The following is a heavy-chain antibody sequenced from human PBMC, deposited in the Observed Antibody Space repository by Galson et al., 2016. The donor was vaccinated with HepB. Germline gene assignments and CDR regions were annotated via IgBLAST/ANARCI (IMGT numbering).Heavy chain of an antibody. CDR2: IYYSGST. CDR1: GGSISSSSYY. CDR3: ARRSPFSMVRGVIPSAFDI. J-gene: IGHJ3*02. V-gene: IGHV4-39*01. D-gene: IGHD3-10*01. Sequence: LSLTCTVSGGSISSSSYYWGWIRQPPGKGLEWIGSIYYSGSTYYNPSLKSRVTISVDTSKNQFSLKLSSVTAADTAVYYCARRSPFSMVRGVIPSAFDIWGQGTMVTVSS.